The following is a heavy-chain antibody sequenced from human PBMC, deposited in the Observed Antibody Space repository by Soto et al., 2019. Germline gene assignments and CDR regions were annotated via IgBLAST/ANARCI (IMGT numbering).Heavy chain of an antibody. CDR2: ISSSGVTI. J-gene: IGHJ4*02. CDR3: ARVNSSSSRHFDY. D-gene: IGHD6-6*01. Sequence: QVQLVESGGGLVKPGGSLRLSCAASGFTFSDYYMTWIRQAPGKGLEWVSYISSSGVTIYYADSVKGRFTISRDNAKNSLYLQMNSLRAEDTAVYYGARVNSSSSRHFDYWGQGTLVTVSS. V-gene: IGHV3-11*01. CDR1: GFTFSDYY.